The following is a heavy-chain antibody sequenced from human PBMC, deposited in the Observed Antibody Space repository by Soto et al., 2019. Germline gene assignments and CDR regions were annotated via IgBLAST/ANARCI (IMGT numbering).Heavy chain of an antibody. Sequence: QVQLVESGGGVVQPGRSLRLSCAASGFTFSSYAVHWVRQAPGKGLEWVAVISPDGSNKFYADSVKGRFTISRDSSKNTLFLQTNSLRAEDTAIYYCTGEGGGDCCFDYWGQGTRVTVSS. V-gene: IGHV3-30-3*01. CDR3: TGEGGGDCCFDY. J-gene: IGHJ4*02. CDR2: ISPDGSNK. CDR1: GFTFSSYA. D-gene: IGHD2-21*02.